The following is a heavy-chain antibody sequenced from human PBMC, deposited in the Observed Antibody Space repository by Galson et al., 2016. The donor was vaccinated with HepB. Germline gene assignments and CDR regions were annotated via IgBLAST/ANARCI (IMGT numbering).Heavy chain of an antibody. CDR3: ASLGSLGSFSRGLY. V-gene: IGHV3-33*08. CDR1: GFTFDKYA. Sequence: SLRLSCAASGFTFDKYAMHWVRQAPGKGLEWVAVIWYDGSNEYYADSVKGRFTISRDNSKNTLYLQMNSLRAEDTAVYYCASLGSLGSFSRGLYGGQGTLVTVSS. CDR2: IWYDGSNE. J-gene: IGHJ4*02. D-gene: IGHD3-10*01.